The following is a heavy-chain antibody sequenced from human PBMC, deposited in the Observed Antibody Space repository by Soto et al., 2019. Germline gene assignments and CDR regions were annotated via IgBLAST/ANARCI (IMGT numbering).Heavy chain of an antibody. J-gene: IGHJ4*02. CDR1: GYNLTGHL. D-gene: IGHD3-10*01. CDR2: VDPTDSFT. V-gene: IGHV5-10-1*01. Sequence: PGESLKISCQASGYNLTGHLITWVRQMPGKGLEYIGRVDPTDSFTNYSPSFRGHVTISADKSTGTAFLHWRSLKASDTAIYYCARSRILRGGNSDSWGQGTLVNVSS. CDR3: ARSRILRGGNSDS.